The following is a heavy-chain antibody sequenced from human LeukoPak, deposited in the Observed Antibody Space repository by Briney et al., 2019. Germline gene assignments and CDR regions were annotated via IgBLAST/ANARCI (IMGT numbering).Heavy chain of an antibody. CDR2: VNNSGST. CDR1: GGSFSGYY. J-gene: IGHJ5*02. V-gene: IGHV4-34*01. D-gene: IGHD2-2*01. CDR3: ARVLSIVVVPGATFCFDP. Sequence: SETLSLTCAVYGGSFSGYYWSWIRQPPGKGLEWIGDVNNSGSTNYNPSLKSRVTISVDTSKNQFSLKLSSVTAADTAVYHCARVLSIVVVPGATFCFDPWGQGTLVTVSS.